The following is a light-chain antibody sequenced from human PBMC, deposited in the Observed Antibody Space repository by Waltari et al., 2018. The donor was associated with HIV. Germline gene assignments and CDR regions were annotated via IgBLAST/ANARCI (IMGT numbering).Light chain of an antibody. CDR3: SSRDKSGHLVI. V-gene: IGLV3-19*01. CDR1: SLRDSY. Sequence: SSELTQDPSVSVALGQTVKITCQGDSLRDSYASWYQKKPGQAPILVFYGKNNRPSGIPDRLSGSSSRNTASLTITGAQAEDEADYYCSSRDKSGHLVIFGGGTRLIVL. J-gene: IGLJ2*01. CDR2: GKN.